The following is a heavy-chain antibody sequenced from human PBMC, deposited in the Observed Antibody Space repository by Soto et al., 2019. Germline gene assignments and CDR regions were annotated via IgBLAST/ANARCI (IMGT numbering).Heavy chain of an antibody. D-gene: IGHD6-19*01. CDR2: IYDSGST. CDR3: AKGLASEKIDS. Sequence: QVQLQESGPGLVKPSQTLSLTCTVSGGSLSNNHYYWSWIRQPPGKGLEWICHIYDSGSTYNNPSLKSRVSLSVDPSQDQFSQKPTSVNAAGPAVVFCAKGLASEKIDSWGQGTPGTVSS. V-gene: IGHV4-30-4*01. CDR1: GGSLSNNHYY. J-gene: IGHJ4*02.